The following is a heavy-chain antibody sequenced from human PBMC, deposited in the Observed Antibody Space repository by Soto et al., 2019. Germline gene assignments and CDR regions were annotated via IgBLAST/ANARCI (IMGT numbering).Heavy chain of an antibody. CDR2: IYYSGST. Sequence: SETLSLTCTVSGGSISSYYWSWIRQPPGKGLEWIGYIYYSGSTNYNPSLKSRVTISVDTSKNQFSLKLSSVSAADTAVYYCARGWGLVFDYWGEGPLVTVSS. CDR1: GGSISSYY. D-gene: IGHD2-21*02. J-gene: IGHJ4*02. CDR3: ARGWGLVFDY. V-gene: IGHV4-59*01.